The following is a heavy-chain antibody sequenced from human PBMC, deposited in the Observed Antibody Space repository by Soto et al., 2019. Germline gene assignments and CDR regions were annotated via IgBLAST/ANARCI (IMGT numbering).Heavy chain of an antibody. V-gene: IGHV3-23*01. CDR1: GFMFSTTD. CDR2: IEGSGTIT. J-gene: IGHJ5*01. D-gene: IGHD3-10*01. Sequence: GGSLRLSCAASGFMFSTTDMSWVRQAPGRGLEWVTTIEGSGTITYYADSVRGRFTISRDNSKNTVYLQMDSLTADDTAVYYCVKNSGWFNSWGQGTPVTVSS. CDR3: VKNSGWFNS.